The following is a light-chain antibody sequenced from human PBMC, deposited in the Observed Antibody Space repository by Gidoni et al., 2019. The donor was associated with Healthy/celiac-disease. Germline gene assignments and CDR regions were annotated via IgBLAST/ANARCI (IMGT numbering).Light chain of an antibody. CDR1: QCVSSY. CDR3: QQRSNWPPT. J-gene: IGKJ4*01. CDR2: DAS. Sequence: EIVLTQSPATRSLSPGERATLSCRASQCVSSYLAWYQQKPGQAPRLLIYDASNRATGIPARFSGSGSGTDFTLTISSLEPEVFAVYYCQQRSNWPPTFGGGTKVEIK. V-gene: IGKV3-11*01.